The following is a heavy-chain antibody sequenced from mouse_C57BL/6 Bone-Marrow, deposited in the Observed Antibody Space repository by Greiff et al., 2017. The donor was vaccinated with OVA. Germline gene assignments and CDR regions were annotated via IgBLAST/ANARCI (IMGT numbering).Heavy chain of an antibody. Sequence: QVQLQQPGAELVKPGASVKLSCKASGFTFTSYWMLWVKQSPGPGLEWIGEIDPSDSYTNYNQKFKGKATLTVDTSSSTAYMQLSSLTSEDSAVYYCARSPPSWYFDVWGTGTTVTGSS. CDR3: ARSPPSWYFDV. V-gene: IGHV1-50*01. CDR1: GFTFTSYW. J-gene: IGHJ1*03. CDR2: IDPSDSYT.